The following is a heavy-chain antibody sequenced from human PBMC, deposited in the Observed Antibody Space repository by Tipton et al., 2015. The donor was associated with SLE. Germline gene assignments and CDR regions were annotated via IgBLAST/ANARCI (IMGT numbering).Heavy chain of an antibody. D-gene: IGHD2-2*01. CDR1: GGSLSGYY. V-gene: IGHV4-34*01. Sequence: TLSLTCAVYGGSLSGYYWSWICQPPGKGLEWIGEINHSGSTNYNPSLKSRATISVDTSKNQFSLKLSSVTAADTAVYYCASLGDCSSTSCYLFDYWGQGTLVTVSS. CDR2: INHSGST. J-gene: IGHJ4*02. CDR3: ASLGDCSSTSCYLFDY.